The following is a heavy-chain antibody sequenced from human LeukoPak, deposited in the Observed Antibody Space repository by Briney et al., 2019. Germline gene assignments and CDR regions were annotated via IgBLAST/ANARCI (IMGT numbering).Heavy chain of an antibody. Sequence: PGGSLRLSCAASGFTFSSYWMRWVRQDPGKGLEWVASVTQDGSEKYYVDSVKGRFTISRDNDKYSLYLQMNSLRAEDTAVYYCARDSFATGWFDPWGQGTLVTVSS. CDR3: ARDSFATGWFDP. D-gene: IGHD4-17*01. V-gene: IGHV3-7*04. J-gene: IGHJ5*02. CDR1: GFTFSSYW. CDR2: VTQDGSEK.